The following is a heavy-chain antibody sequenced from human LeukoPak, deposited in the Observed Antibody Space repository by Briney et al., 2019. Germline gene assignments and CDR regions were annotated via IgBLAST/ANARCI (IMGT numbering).Heavy chain of an antibody. D-gene: IGHD3-10*01. CDR3: AKDHPMVRGVSDGFDP. CDR2: IKQDGSEK. CDR1: GFTFSSYW. J-gene: IGHJ5*02. Sequence: GGSLRLSCAASGFTFSSYWMSWVRQAPGKGLEWVANIKQDGSEKYYVDSVKGRFTISRDNAKNSLYLQMNSLRAEDTAVYYCAKDHPMVRGVSDGFDPWGQGTLVTVSS. V-gene: IGHV3-7*03.